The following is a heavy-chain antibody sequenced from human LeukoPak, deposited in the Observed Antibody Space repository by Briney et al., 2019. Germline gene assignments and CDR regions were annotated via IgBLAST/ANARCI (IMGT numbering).Heavy chain of an antibody. CDR1: GFTFSSYS. J-gene: IGHJ4*02. V-gene: IGHV3-48*04. CDR2: ISSSSSTI. CDR3: ARAGVGGPDY. D-gene: IGHD1-26*01. Sequence: QAGGSLRLSCAASGFTFSSYSMNWVRQAPGKGLEWVSYISSSSSTIYYADSVKGRFTISRDNAKNSLYLQMNSLRAEDTAVYYCARAGVGGPDYWGQGTLVTVSS.